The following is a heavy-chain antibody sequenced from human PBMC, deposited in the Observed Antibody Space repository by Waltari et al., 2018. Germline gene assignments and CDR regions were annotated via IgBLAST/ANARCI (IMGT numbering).Heavy chain of an antibody. Sequence: QVQLEESGPGLVKPSATLSLTCTVPGVPITSYYCSWIRQSPGRGLEWIGYVSYSGSTNYNPSLKSRVAMSVDRAKHQFSLHLSSVTAPDTAVYYCARHIVPAAAPDYWGQGTLVTVSS. CDR2: VSYSGST. J-gene: IGHJ4*02. CDR1: GVPITSYY. D-gene: IGHD6-13*01. CDR3: ARHIVPAAAPDY. V-gene: IGHV4-59*08.